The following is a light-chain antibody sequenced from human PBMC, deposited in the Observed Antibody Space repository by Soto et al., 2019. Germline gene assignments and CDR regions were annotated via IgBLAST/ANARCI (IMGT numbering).Light chain of an antibody. CDR2: KAS. V-gene: IGKV1-5*03. J-gene: IGKJ2*01. CDR1: QSISSW. Sequence: DIQLTQSPSTLSASVGDRVTITCRASQSISSWLAWYQQKPGKAPQLVIYKASALESGVPSRFSGSGTGTEFTLTISSLQPDDFATYYCQQYHSYPRTFGQGTKLEI. CDR3: QQYHSYPRT.